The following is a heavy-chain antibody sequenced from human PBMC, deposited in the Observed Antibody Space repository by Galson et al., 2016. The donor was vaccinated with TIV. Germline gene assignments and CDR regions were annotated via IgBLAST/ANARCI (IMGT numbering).Heavy chain of an antibody. CDR1: GFTFSSYS. V-gene: IGHV3-21*06. Sequence: SLRLSCAASGFTFSSYSMNWVRQAPGKGLEWVSSITSSSSYLYYADSVKGRFTISRDNAKNSLFLQMTTLRPDDTAVYYCARDTEQYNSFTDTFDVWGQGTMVTVSS. CDR2: ITSSSSYL. D-gene: IGHD6-6*01. CDR3: ARDTEQYNSFTDTFDV. J-gene: IGHJ3*01.